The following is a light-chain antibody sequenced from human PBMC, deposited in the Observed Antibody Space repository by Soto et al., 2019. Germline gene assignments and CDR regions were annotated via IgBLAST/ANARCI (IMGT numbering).Light chain of an antibody. CDR1: SNDIGGYNY. J-gene: IGLJ1*01. CDR2: ELS. V-gene: IGLV2-14*03. Sequence: QSALTQPASVSGSPGQSITISCTGTSNDIGGYNYVSWYQQHPGRAPTLIIYELSRRPSGTSNRFSGSKSGNTASLTISGLLAEDEADYYCTSYTSISTYVFGTGTKVTVL. CDR3: TSYTSISTYV.